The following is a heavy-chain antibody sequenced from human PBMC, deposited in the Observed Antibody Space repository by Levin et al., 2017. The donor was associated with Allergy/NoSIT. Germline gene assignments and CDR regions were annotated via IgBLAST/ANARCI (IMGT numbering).Heavy chain of an antibody. CDR3: ARVSMVQGVITKYWYFDL. D-gene: IGHD3-10*01. CDR1: GGSFSGYY. Sequence: SQTLSLTCAVYGGSFSGYYWSWIRQPPGKGLEWIGEINHSGSTNYNPSLKSRVTISVDTSKNQFSLKLSSVTAADTAVYYCARVSMVQGVITKYWYFDLWGRGTLVTVSS. CDR2: INHSGST. V-gene: IGHV4-34*01. J-gene: IGHJ2*01.